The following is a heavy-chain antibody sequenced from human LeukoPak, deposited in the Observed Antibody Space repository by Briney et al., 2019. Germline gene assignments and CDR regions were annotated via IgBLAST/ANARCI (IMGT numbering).Heavy chain of an antibody. Sequence: PGGSLRLSCAASGFTVSSNYMSWVRQAPGKGLEWVSVIYSGGSTYYADPVKGRFTISRDNSKNTLYLQMNSLRAEDTAVYYCARDGEWELPPAFDIWGQGTMVTVSS. CDR2: IYSGGST. J-gene: IGHJ3*02. CDR3: ARDGEWELPPAFDI. D-gene: IGHD1-26*01. CDR1: GFTVSSNY. V-gene: IGHV3-66*02.